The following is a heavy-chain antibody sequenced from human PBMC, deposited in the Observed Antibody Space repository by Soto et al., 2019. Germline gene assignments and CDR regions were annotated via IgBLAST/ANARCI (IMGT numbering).Heavy chain of an antibody. J-gene: IGHJ4*02. D-gene: IGHD3-22*01. CDR3: ARDWDYYDSSGYSEFDY. Sequence: PGGSLRLSCAASGFTFSSYAMHWVRQAPGKGLEWVAVISYDGSNKYYADSVKGRFTISRDNSKNTLYLQMNSLRAEDTAVYYCARDWDYYDSSGYSEFDYWGRGTLVTVSS. V-gene: IGHV3-30-3*01. CDR2: ISYDGSNK. CDR1: GFTFSSYA.